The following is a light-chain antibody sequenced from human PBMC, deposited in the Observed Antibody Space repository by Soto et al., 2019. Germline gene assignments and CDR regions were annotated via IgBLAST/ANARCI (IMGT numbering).Light chain of an antibody. V-gene: IGLV7-46*01. Sequence: QAVVTQEPSLTVSPGGTVTLTCASSTGAVTSGHYPYWFQQKPGQAPRTLIYDTHNKHSWTPARFSGSLLGGKAALTLSGAQPEDEAEYYCLLSYSDARRVFGGGTKLTVL. CDR2: DTH. J-gene: IGLJ3*02. CDR1: TGAVTSGHY. CDR3: LLSYSDARRV.